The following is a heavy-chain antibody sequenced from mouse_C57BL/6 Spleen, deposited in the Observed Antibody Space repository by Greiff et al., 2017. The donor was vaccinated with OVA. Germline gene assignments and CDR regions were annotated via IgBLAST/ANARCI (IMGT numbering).Heavy chain of an antibody. J-gene: IGHJ2*01. V-gene: IGHV1-26*01. D-gene: IGHD2-10*02. CDR3: AREYGGPFDY. Sequence: VQLQQSGPELVKPGASVKISCKASGYTFTDYYMNWVKQSHGKSLEWIGDINPNNGGTSYNQKFKGKATLTVDKSSSTAYMELRSLTSEDSAVYYCAREYGGPFDYWGQGTTLTVSS. CDR1: GYTFTDYY. CDR2: INPNNGGT.